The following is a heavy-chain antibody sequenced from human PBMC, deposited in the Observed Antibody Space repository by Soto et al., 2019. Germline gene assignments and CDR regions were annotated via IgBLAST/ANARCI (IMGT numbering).Heavy chain of an antibody. D-gene: IGHD2-2*01. CDR2: IIPIFGTA. CDR1: GGTFSSYA. J-gene: IGHJ3*02. CDR3: ARDSNNVVQQGGDAFDI. Sequence: VQLVQSGAEVKKPGSSVKVSCKASGGTFSSYAISWVRQAPGQGLEWMGGIIPIFGTANYAQKFQGRVTITADESTSTAYMELSSLRSEDTAVYYCARDSNNVVQQGGDAFDIWGQGTMVTVSS. V-gene: IGHV1-69*01.